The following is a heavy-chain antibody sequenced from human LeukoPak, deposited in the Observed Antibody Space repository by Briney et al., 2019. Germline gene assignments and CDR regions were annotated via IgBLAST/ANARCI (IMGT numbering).Heavy chain of an antibody. Sequence: PGGSLRLSCAASGFTFSSYWMSWVRQAPGKGLEWVANIKQDGSEKYYVDSVKGRFTLSRDNAKNSLYLQMNSLRAEDTAVYYCARERQRGLYYDYVWGILYNQRGSLFDYWGQGTLVTVSS. D-gene: IGHD3-16*01. CDR3: ARERQRGLYYDYVWGILYNQRGSLFDY. V-gene: IGHV3-7*01. CDR2: IKQDGSEK. CDR1: GFTFSSYW. J-gene: IGHJ4*02.